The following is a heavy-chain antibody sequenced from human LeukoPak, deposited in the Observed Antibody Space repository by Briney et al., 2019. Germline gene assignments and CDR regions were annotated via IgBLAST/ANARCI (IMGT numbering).Heavy chain of an antibody. CDR2: ISYDGSNK. CDR3: AKDNYYGSGITAGYFDY. V-gene: IGHV3-30*18. CDR1: GFTFSSYG. D-gene: IGHD3-10*01. J-gene: IGHJ4*02. Sequence: GGSLRLSCAASGFTFSSYGMHWVRQAPGKGLEWVAVISYDGSNKYYADSVKGRFTISRDNSKNTLYLQMNSLRAEDTAVYYCAKDNYYGSGITAGYFDYWGQGTLVTVSS.